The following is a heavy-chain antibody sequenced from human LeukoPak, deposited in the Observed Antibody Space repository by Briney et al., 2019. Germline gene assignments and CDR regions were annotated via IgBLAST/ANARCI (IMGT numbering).Heavy chain of an antibody. CDR2: ISGSGGST. Sequence: QSGGTLRLSCAASGFTFSSYAMNWVRQTPGKGLEWVSAISGSGGSTYYADSVKGRFTISRDNSKNTLYLQMNSLRAEDTAVYYCARDQPLSDAFDIWGQGTMVTVSS. J-gene: IGHJ3*02. CDR3: ARDQPLSDAFDI. CDR1: GFTFSSYA. V-gene: IGHV3-23*01.